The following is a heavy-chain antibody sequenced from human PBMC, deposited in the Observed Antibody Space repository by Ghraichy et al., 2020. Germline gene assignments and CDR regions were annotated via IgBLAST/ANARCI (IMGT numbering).Heavy chain of an antibody. Sequence: SETLSLTCAVYGGSFSGYYWSWIRQPPGKGLEWIGEINHSGSTNYNPSLKSRVTISVDTSKNQFSLKLSSVTAADTAVYYCARDPSMVRGVITPWGQGTLVTVSS. V-gene: IGHV4-34*01. CDR3: ARDPSMVRGVITP. J-gene: IGHJ5*02. CDR1: GGSFSGYY. D-gene: IGHD3-10*01. CDR2: INHSGST.